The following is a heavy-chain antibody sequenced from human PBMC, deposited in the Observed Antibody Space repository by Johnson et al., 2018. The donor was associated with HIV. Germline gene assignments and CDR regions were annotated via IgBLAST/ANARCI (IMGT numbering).Heavy chain of an antibody. CDR2: IWYDGSNK. V-gene: IGHV3-30*02. CDR1: GFTFSDYG. CDR3: AKDREWLVPTPLDAFDI. J-gene: IGHJ3*02. Sequence: QVQLVESGGGVVQPGGSLRLSCATSGFTFSDYGMHWVRQAPGKGLEWVAVIWYDGSNKYYADSVKGRFTISRDNSKNTLYLQMNSLRAEDTAVYYCAKDREWLVPTPLDAFDIWGQGTMVTVSS. D-gene: IGHD6-19*01.